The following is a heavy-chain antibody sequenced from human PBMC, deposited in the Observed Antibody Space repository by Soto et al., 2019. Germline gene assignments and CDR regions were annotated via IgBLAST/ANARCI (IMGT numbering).Heavy chain of an antibody. V-gene: IGHV3-9*01. CDR3: VQGRYPTMATPLDH. CDR1: GFAFDNCG. J-gene: IGHJ4*02. Sequence: GGSLRLSCAASGFAFDNCGMHWVRQAPGKGLEWVSGISWDSGTIGYADSVKGRFTISRDDAKNSLYLQMNSLRREDTALYYCVQGRYPTMATPLDHWGQGTLVTVSS. D-gene: IGHD1-1*01. CDR2: ISWDSGTI.